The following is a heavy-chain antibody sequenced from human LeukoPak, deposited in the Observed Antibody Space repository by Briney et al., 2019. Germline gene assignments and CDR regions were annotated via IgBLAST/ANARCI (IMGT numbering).Heavy chain of an antibody. CDR1: GFTFSSYT. D-gene: IGHD1-26*01. CDR2: IGTSSTTI. Sequence: GGSLRLSCAASGFTFSSYTMNWVRQPPGKGLEWVSNIGTSSTTIYYADSVKGRFTISRDNAKNSLYLQMNSLRAEDTAVYYCATSYPTAYFDYWGQGTLVTVSS. J-gene: IGHJ4*02. CDR3: ATSYPTAYFDY. V-gene: IGHV3-48*04.